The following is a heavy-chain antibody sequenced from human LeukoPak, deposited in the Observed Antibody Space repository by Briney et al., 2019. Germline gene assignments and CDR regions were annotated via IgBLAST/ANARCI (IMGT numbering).Heavy chain of an antibody. Sequence: KPSETLSLTCAVYGGSFSAYYWSWIRQPPGKGLEWIGEINHSGSTNYNPSLKSRVTMSVDTSKNQFSLKLNSVTAADTAVYYCARGGRFAPIVVVVAATQLMDVWGKGTRSPSPQ. CDR3: ARGGRFAPIVVVVAATQLMDV. D-gene: IGHD2-15*01. J-gene: IGHJ6*04. V-gene: IGHV4-34*01. CDR2: INHSGST. CDR1: GGSFSAYY.